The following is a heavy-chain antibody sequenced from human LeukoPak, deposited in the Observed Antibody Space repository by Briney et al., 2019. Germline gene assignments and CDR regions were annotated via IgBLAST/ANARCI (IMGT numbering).Heavy chain of an antibody. V-gene: IGHV1-2*02. CDR2: INPLSGGT. CDR1: GYNFTDYY. Sequence: TLVKVSCKASGYNFTDYYIHWVRQAPGQGLEWMGWINPLSGGTIYAQKFRGRVTMTRDTSISTAYMELSGLRSDDTAVYYCARDSGLGPTWHPFDHWGQGTPVTVSS. CDR3: ARDSGLGPTWHPFDH. J-gene: IGHJ4*02. D-gene: IGHD1-26*01.